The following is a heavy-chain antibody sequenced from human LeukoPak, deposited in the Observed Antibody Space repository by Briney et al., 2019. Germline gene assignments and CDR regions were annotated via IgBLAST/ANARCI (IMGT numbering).Heavy chain of an antibody. CDR2: INHSGST. J-gene: IGHJ4*02. Sequence: SETLSLTCAVYGGSFSGYYWSWIRQPPGKGLEWIGEINHSGSTNYNPSLKSRVTISVDTSKNQFSLKLSSVTAADTAVYYCARRSVLSKTAFDLLLWFGDLFDYWGKGTLVTVSS. CDR1: GGSFSGYY. V-gene: IGHV4-34*01. CDR3: ARRSVLSKTAFDLLLWFGDLFDY. D-gene: IGHD3-10*01.